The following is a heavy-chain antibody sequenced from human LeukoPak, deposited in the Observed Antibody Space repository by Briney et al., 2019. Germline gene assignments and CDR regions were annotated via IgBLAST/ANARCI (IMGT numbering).Heavy chain of an antibody. CDR3: ARDSSGYYDY. CDR2: ISAYNGNT. V-gene: IGHV1-18*01. Sequence: VASVKVSCKASGYTFTSYGISWVRQAPGQGLEWMGWISAYNGNTNYAQKLQGRVTMTTDTSTSTAFMELRSLRSDDTAVYHCARDSSGYYDYWGQGTLVTVSS. CDR1: GYTFTSYG. J-gene: IGHJ4*02. D-gene: IGHD3-22*01.